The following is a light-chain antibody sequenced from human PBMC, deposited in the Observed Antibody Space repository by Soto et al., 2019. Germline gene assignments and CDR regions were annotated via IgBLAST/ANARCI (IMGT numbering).Light chain of an antibody. V-gene: IGKV1-27*01. CDR2: AAS. CDR1: QDISDY. Sequence: DIQMTQSPSSLSASVGDRVTITCRASQDISDYLAWYQQKPGKVPKLLIYAASTLQSEVPSRFSGSGSGTDFTLTISSLQPEDVATYYCQNYHSDPLGITFGPGTKVDIK. J-gene: IGKJ3*01. CDR3: QNYHSDPLGIT.